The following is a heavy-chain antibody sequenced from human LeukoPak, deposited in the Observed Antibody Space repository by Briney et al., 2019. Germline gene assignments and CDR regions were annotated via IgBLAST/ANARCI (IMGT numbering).Heavy chain of an antibody. V-gene: IGHV1-69*05. CDR1: GGTFSSYA. CDR2: IIPILGTA. CDR3: ASWNSSSWYTDWFDP. D-gene: IGHD6-13*01. J-gene: IGHJ5*02. Sequence: GASVKVSCKASGGTFSSYAISWVRQAPGQGLEWMGGIIPILGTANYAQKFQGRVTITTDESTSTAYMELSSLRSEDTAVYYCASWNSSSWYTDWFDPWGQGTLVTVSS.